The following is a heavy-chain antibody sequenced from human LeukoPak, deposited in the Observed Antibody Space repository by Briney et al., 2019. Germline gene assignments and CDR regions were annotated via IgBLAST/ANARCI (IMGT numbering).Heavy chain of an antibody. V-gene: IGHV3-23*01. J-gene: IGHJ6*04. D-gene: IGHD3-10*02. CDR3: AELGITMIGGV. CDR1: GFTFSSYG. Sequence: GGSLRLSCAASGFTFSSYGMSWVRQAPGKGLEWVSAISGSGGSTYYAGSVKGRFTISRDNSKNTLYLQMNSLGAEDTAVYYCAELGITMIGGVWGKGTTVTISS. CDR2: ISGSGGST.